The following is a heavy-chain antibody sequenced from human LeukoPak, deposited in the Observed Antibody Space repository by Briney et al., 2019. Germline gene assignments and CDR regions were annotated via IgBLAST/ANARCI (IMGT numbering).Heavy chain of an antibody. V-gene: IGHV3-11*01. CDR1: GFTFSDYY. CDR3: ARAKRLRSLSGAFDI. Sequence: GGSLRLSCAASGFTFSDYYMSWIRQAPGKGLEWVSYISSSSSTIYYADSVKGRFTISRDNAKNSLYLQMNSLRAEDTAVYYCARAKRLRSLSGAFDIWGQGTMVTVSS. CDR2: ISSSSSTI. D-gene: IGHD1-26*01. J-gene: IGHJ3*02.